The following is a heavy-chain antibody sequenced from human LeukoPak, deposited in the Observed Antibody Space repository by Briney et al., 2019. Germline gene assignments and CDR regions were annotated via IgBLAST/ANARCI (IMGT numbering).Heavy chain of an antibody. Sequence: GGSLRLSCAASGFTFSSYAMSWVRQAPGKGLEWVSGISWSGGTTGSSDSVKGRFTISRDNAKSSLYLQMNSLRAEDTALYYCARSTHIYSNPYYFDYWGQGALVTVSS. V-gene: IGHV3-20*04. D-gene: IGHD4-11*01. CDR3: ARSTHIYSNPYYFDY. J-gene: IGHJ4*02. CDR2: ISWSGGTT. CDR1: GFTFSSYA.